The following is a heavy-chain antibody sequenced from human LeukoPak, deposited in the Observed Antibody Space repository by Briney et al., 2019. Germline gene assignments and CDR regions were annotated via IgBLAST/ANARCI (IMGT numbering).Heavy chain of an antibody. CDR1: GGSFSGYY. V-gene: IGHV4-34*01. J-gene: IGHJ4*02. CDR2: INHSGST. CDR3: ARGLEGDGDSDEIHFDY. Sequence: PSETLSLTCAVYGGSFSGYYWSWIRQPPGKGLEWIGEINHSGSTNYNPSLKSRVTISVDTSKNQFSLKLSSVTAADTAVYYCARGLEGDGDSDEIHFDYWGQGTLVTVSS. D-gene: IGHD4-17*01.